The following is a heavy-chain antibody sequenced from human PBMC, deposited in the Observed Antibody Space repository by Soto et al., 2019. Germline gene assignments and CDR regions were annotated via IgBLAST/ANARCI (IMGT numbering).Heavy chain of an antibody. Sequence: WTWIRQPPGKGLEWIGNVHYSGTTNYSPSLKSRVTISVDTSKNQFSLKLSSVTAADTALYYCAREDPADYYYYGMDVWGQGTTVTVSS. CDR3: AREDPADYYYYGMDV. CDR2: VHYSGTT. V-gene: IGHV4-59*01. J-gene: IGHJ6*02.